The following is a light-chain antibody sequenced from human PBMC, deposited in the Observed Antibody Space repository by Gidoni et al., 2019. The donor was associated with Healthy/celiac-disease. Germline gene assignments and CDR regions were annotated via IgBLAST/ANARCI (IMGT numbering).Light chain of an antibody. CDR1: QSISSW. J-gene: IGKJ1*01. Sequence: DIHMTQSPSTLSSAVGDRVTITCRASQSISSWLAWYQQKPGKAPKLLIYKASSFESGVPSRFSGSGSGTEFTLTISSLQPDDFATYYCHQWTFGQGTKVEIK. V-gene: IGKV1-5*03. CDR2: KAS. CDR3: HQWT.